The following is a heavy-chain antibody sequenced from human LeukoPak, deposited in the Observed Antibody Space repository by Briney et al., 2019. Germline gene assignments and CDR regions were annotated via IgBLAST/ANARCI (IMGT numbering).Heavy chain of an antibody. J-gene: IGHJ4*02. CDR1: GFTFSSYA. D-gene: IGHD1-26*01. V-gene: IGHV3-30-3*01. CDR3: AKDQRWESPHYLDS. CDR2: ISYDGSNK. Sequence: GGSLRLSCAASGFTFSSYAMHWVRQAPGKGLEWVAVISYDGSNKYYADSVRGRFTISRDNSKNTLYVQMNSLRDEDTALYYCAKDQRWESPHYLDSWGQGTLVTVSS.